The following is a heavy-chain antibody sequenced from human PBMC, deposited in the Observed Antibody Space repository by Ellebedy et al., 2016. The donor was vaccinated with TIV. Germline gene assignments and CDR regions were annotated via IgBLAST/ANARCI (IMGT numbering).Heavy chain of an antibody. CDR1: GFTFSNYA. J-gene: IGHJ4*02. CDR3: ARGKSGTYIHHAFDS. CDR2: FGVSGDST. D-gene: IGHD1-14*01. V-gene: IGHV3-23*01. Sequence: GESLKISCAASGFTFSNYAMSWVRQALGKGLEWVSGFGVSGDSTYYADSVKGRFTISRDNSKNTLYLQMNSLRAEDTAIYYCARGKSGTYIHHAFDSWGQGTLVTVSS.